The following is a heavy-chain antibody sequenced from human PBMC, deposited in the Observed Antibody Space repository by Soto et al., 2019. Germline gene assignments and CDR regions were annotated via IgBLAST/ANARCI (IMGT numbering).Heavy chain of an antibody. V-gene: IGHV3-48*03. CDR1: GFTFSSYE. CDR3: ARGTYRISGSGSNWFDP. Sequence: GGSLRLSCAASGFTFSSYEMNWVRQAPGKGLEWVLYISSSGSTRYYADSVKGRFTISRDNAKNSLYLQMNSLRAEDTAVYYCARGTYRISGSGSNWFDPWGQGTLVTVSS. J-gene: IGHJ5*02. D-gene: IGHD2-15*01. CDR2: ISSSGSTR.